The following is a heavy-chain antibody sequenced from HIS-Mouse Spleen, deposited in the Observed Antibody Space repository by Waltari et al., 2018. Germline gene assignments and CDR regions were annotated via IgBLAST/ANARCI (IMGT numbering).Heavy chain of an antibody. J-gene: IGHJ4*02. CDR1: GGSISSSSSY. CDR2: IYYSGSP. D-gene: IGHD6-6*01. V-gene: IGHV4-39*07. Sequence: QLQLQESGPGLVNPSETLSLTCTVSGGSISSSSSYWGWIRQPPGKGLEWIGSIYYSGSPYYNPSLKSRVTISVDTSKNQFSLKLSSVTAADTAVYYCARGKGVRSSSTLGDYWGQGTLVTVSS. CDR3: ARGKGVRSSSTLGDY.